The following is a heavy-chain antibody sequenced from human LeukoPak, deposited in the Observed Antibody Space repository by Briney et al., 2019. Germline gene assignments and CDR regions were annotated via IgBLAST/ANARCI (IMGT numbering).Heavy chain of an antibody. CDR2: ISSSSHYI. D-gene: IGHD3-10*01. J-gene: IGHJ4*02. CDR3: ARDQYGSGSYSRLDY. Sequence: GGSLRLSCAASGFTFSTYSMNWVRQAPGKGLEWVLSISSSSHYIYYADSVKGRFTISRDNAKNSLYLQMNSLRAEDTAAYYCARDQYGSGSYSRLDYWGQGTLVTVSS. V-gene: IGHV3-21*01. CDR1: GFTFSTYS.